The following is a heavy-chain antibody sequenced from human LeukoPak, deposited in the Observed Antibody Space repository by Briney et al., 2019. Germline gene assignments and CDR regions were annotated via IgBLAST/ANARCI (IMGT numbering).Heavy chain of an antibody. Sequence: PGGSLRLSCAASGFTFSSYSMNWVRQAPGKGLEWVGFIKSKAYGGTTEYAASVKGRFTISRDDSKTIAYLQMNSLKTEDTAVYYCTYSTNWFGDGIQGYYFFDYWGPGTLVTVSS. V-gene: IGHV3-49*04. D-gene: IGHD3-10*01. CDR1: GFTFSSYS. CDR3: TYSTNWFGDGIQGYYFFDY. J-gene: IGHJ4*02. CDR2: IKSKAYGGTT.